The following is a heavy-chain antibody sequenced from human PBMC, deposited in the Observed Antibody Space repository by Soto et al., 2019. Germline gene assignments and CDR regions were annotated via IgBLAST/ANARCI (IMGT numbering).Heavy chain of an antibody. Sequence: GGSLRLSCAVSGFTFGSYWMNWVRLIPGKGLEWVAYIKPDGSATYYVDSVKGRFTISRDNAKNSLYLQMNSLRVEDTSVYYCARAGYCGPGCYYYFDYWGQGTLVTV. D-gene: IGHD2-21*02. CDR2: IKPDGSAT. V-gene: IGHV3-7*01. CDR1: GFTFGSYW. J-gene: IGHJ4*02. CDR3: ARAGYCGPGCYYYFDY.